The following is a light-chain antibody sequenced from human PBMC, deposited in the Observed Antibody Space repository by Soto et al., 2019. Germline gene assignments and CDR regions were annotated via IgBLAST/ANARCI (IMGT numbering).Light chain of an antibody. CDR1: QSISSY. V-gene: IGKV1-39*01. Sequence: DIHMTQSPSSLSASVGDRVTITCRASQSISSYLNWYQQKPGKAPKLLIYAASSLQSGVPSSFSGSGSGTDFTLTISSLQPEDFAPYFCQQSYSAPFTVGPGTKVDIK. CDR2: AAS. CDR3: QQSYSAPFT. J-gene: IGKJ3*01.